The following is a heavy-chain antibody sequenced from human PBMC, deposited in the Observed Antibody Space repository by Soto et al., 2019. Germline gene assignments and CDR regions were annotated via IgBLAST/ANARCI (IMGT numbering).Heavy chain of an antibody. CDR3: ARAKEYTSSSGMDV. D-gene: IGHD6-6*01. J-gene: IGHJ6*02. CDR2: IKSDGSST. CDR1: GFTFSSYW. Sequence: GWSLRLSCTASGFTFSSYWMHWVRQYPGKGLVWVSRIKSDGSSTSHADSVKGRFTISRDTSKNQFSLQLNSVTPEDTAVYYCARAKEYTSSSGMDVWGQGTTVTVSS. V-gene: IGHV3-74*01.